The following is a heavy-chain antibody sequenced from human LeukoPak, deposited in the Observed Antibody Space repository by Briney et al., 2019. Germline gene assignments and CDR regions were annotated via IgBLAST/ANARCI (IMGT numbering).Heavy chain of an antibody. CDR3: AREPPAYYGSAPNYYYYGMDV. CDR2: IIPIFGTA. J-gene: IGHJ6*02. CDR1: GGTFSSYA. V-gene: IGHV1-69*13. D-gene: IGHD3-10*01. Sequence: SVKVSCKASGGTFSSYAISWVRQAPGQGLEWMGGIIPIFGTANYAQKFQGRVTITADESTSTAYMELSSLRSEDTAVYYCAREPPAYYGSAPNYYYYGMDVWGQGTTVTVSS.